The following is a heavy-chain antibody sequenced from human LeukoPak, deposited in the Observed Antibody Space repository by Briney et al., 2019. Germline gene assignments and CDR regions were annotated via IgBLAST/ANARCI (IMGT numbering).Heavy chain of an antibody. CDR3: ARETCSGGSCYSHYYGMDV. Sequence: GGSLRLSCAASGFTISNNYMSWVCQAPGKGLEWVSVIYSGGTTHYADSVKGRFTISRDNSKNTLYLQMNSLRVEDTAVYYCARETCSGGSCYSHYYGMDVWGQGTTVTVSS. CDR1: GFTISNNY. J-gene: IGHJ6*02. V-gene: IGHV3-66*01. D-gene: IGHD2-15*01. CDR2: IYSGGTT.